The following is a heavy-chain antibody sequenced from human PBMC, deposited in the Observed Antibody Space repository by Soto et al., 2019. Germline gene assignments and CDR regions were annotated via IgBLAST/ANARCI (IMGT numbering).Heavy chain of an antibody. J-gene: IGHJ5*02. D-gene: IGHD2-2*03. Sequence: GGSLRLSCAASRFTFSSYGMHWVRQAPGKGLEWVAVIWYDGSNKYYADSVKGRFTISRDNSKNTLYLQMNSLRAEDTAVYYCARDSGHGYCSSTSCLGYTWFDPWGQGTLVTVSS. V-gene: IGHV3-33*01. CDR3: ARDSGHGYCSSTSCLGYTWFDP. CDR1: RFTFSSYG. CDR2: IWYDGSNK.